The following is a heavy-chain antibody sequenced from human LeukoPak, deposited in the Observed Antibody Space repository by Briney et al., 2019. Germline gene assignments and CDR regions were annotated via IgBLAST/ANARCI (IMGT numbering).Heavy chain of an antibody. Sequence: GGSLRLSCAASGFTFSGYARSGVRQPPGKGLEGVSAISGSGGSTYYADSVKGRFTISRDNSKNTLYLQMNSLRAEDTAVYYCAKDTSGSYPYYFDYWGQGTPVTVSS. CDR3: AKDTSGSYPYYFDY. CDR2: ISGSGGST. D-gene: IGHD1-26*01. CDR1: GFTFSGYA. J-gene: IGHJ4*02. V-gene: IGHV3-23*01.